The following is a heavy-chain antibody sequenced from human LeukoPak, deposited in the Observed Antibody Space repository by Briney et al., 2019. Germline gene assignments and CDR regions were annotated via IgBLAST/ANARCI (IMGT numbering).Heavy chain of an antibody. J-gene: IGHJ4*02. CDR1: GFTFSSYW. CDR2: IKQGGSEK. D-gene: IGHD6-19*01. Sequence: GGSLRLSCAASGFTFSSYWMSWVRQAPGKGPEWVANIKQGGSEKYYVDSVKGRFTISRDNAKNSLYLQMNSLRAEDTAVYYCARARGVAAPGDYWGQGTLVTVSS. CDR3: ARARGVAAPGDY. V-gene: IGHV3-7*01.